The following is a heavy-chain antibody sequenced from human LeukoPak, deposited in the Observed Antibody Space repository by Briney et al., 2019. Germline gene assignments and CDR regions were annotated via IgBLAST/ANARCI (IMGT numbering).Heavy chain of an antibody. J-gene: IGHJ5*02. V-gene: IGHV1-18*01. Sequence: GASVKVPCKASGYTFTSYGISWVRQAPGQGLEWMGWISAYNGNTNYAQKLQGRVTMTTDTSTSTAYMELRSLRSDDTAVYYCARDGNYYDSSGYWYWFDPWGQGTLVTVSS. D-gene: IGHD3-22*01. CDR1: GYTFTSYG. CDR3: ARDGNYYDSSGYWYWFDP. CDR2: ISAYNGNT.